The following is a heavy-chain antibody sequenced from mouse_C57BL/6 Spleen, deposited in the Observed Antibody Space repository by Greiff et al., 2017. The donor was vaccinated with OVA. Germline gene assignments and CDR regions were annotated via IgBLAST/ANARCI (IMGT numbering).Heavy chain of an antibody. V-gene: IGHV3-6*01. J-gene: IGHJ2*01. D-gene: IGHD4-1*01. CDR3: ARERTGTFDY. CDR2: ISYDGSN. Sequence: DVKLVESGPGLVKPSQSLSLTCSVTGYSITSGYYWNWIRQFPGNKLEWMGYISYDGSNNYNPSLKYRISITRDTSKNQFFLKLNSVTTEDTATYYCARERTGTFDYWGQGTTLTVSS. CDR1: GYSITSGYY.